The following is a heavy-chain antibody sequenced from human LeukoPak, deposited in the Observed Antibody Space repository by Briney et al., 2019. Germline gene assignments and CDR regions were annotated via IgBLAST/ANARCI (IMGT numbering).Heavy chain of an antibody. CDR1: GGSISSGDYY. J-gene: IGHJ4*02. D-gene: IGHD2-2*01. CDR2: IYYSGST. V-gene: IGHV4-30-4*08. CDR3: ARVVPAGLFGY. Sequence: PSETLSLTCTVSGGSISSGDYYWSWIRQPPGKGLEWIGYIYYSGSTYYNPSLKSRVTISVDTSKNQFSLKLSSVTAADTAVYYCARVVPAGLFGYWGQGTLVTVFS.